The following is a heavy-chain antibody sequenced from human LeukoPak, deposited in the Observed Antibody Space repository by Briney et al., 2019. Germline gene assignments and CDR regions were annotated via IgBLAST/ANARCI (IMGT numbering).Heavy chain of an antibody. CDR2: INSDGSST. CDR3: ARYFGGLDY. Sequence: GGSLRPSCVASGFTFSSYWMHWVRQVPGKGLVWVSRINSDGSSTNYADSVKGRFTISRDNAKNTLYLQMNSLRAEDTAVYYCARYFGGLDYWGQGTLVTVSS. CDR1: GFTFSSYW. D-gene: IGHD4-23*01. J-gene: IGHJ4*02. V-gene: IGHV3-74*01.